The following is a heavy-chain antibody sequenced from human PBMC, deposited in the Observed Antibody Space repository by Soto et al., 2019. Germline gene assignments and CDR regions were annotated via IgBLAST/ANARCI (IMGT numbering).Heavy chain of an antibody. V-gene: IGHV3-23*01. CDR1: GFTFSSYA. Sequence: GGSLRLSCAASGFTFSSYAMSWVRQAPGKGLEWVSAISGSGGSTYYADSVKGRFTISRDNSKNTLYLQMNSLRAEDTAVYYCAKPLYDYIWGSYRYWFDYWGQGTLVTVSS. CDR2: ISGSGGST. CDR3: AKPLYDYIWGSYRYWFDY. J-gene: IGHJ4*02. D-gene: IGHD3-16*02.